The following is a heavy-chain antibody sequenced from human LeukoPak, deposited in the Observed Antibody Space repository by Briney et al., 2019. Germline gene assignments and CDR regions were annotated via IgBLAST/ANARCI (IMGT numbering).Heavy chain of an antibody. CDR3: ARGFGTFDL. Sequence: SETLSLTCTVSGGSINSGGYYWSWIRQHPGKGLEWIGYIYYSGSTYYNPSLKSRVIISLDMSKNQFSLKLSSVTAADTAVYYCARGFGTFDLWGQGTLVTVSS. J-gene: IGHJ5*02. D-gene: IGHD3-16*01. CDR1: GGSINSGGYY. CDR2: IYYSGST. V-gene: IGHV4-31*03.